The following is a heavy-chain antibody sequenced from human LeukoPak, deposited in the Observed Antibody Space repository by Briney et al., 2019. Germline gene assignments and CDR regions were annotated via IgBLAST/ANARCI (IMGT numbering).Heavy chain of an antibody. V-gene: IGHV1-69*05. Sequence: SVKVSCKASGGTFSRNDISWVRQAPGQGLEWMGGIMPLFGTAKNAQKFQGRVTMTRDTSISTAYMELSRLRSDDTAVYYCASGGGSGRGTYYYDSSGYFTFDYWGQGTLVTVSS. CDR1: GGTFSRND. CDR3: ASGGGSGRGTYYYDSSGYFTFDY. D-gene: IGHD3-22*01. J-gene: IGHJ4*02. CDR2: IMPLFGTA.